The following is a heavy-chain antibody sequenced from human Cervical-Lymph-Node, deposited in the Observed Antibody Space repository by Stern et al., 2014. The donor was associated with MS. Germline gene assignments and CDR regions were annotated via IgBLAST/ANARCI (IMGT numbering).Heavy chain of an antibody. D-gene: IGHD6-19*01. V-gene: IGHV1-46*01. CDR1: GYTFTYYH. CDR2: INPMTGST. J-gene: IGHJ4*02. CDR3: ARGGNSGWYGEFDY. Sequence: QVQLLQPGAEVKKPGASVKASCKASGYTFTYYHVHWVRQAPGQGLEWMGIINPMTGSTDYAQKFQGRVTVTRDTSTSTVYMELSSLRSEDTAVYYCARGGNSGWYGEFDYWGQGTLVTVSS.